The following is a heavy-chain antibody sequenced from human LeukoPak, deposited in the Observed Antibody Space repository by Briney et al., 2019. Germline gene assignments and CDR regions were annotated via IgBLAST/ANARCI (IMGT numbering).Heavy chain of an antibody. CDR3: ARRSVAGTWFDP. V-gene: IGHV4-34*01. D-gene: IGHD6-19*01. Sequence: SETLSLTCAVYGGSFSGYYWSWLRQPPGKGLEWIGEINHSGSTNYNPSLKSRVTISVDTSKNQFSLKLSSVTAADTAVYYCARRSVAGTWFDPWGQGTLVTVSS. J-gene: IGHJ5*02. CDR2: INHSGST. CDR1: GGSFSGYY.